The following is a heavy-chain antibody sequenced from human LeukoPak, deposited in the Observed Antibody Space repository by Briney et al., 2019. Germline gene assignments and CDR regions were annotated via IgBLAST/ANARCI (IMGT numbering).Heavy chain of an antibody. D-gene: IGHD6-13*01. V-gene: IGHV3-7*01. CDR1: GFMFSTYW. J-gene: IGHJ4*02. Sequence: PGGSLRLPCAASGFMFSTYWMSWVRQAPGKGLEWVANINQDGSHKNYVESVKGRFTVSRDNAKNLLYLQMNGLSAEDTATYYCAGDPPSDRNWYPDYWGQGILVAVSS. CDR3: AGDPPSDRNWYPDY. CDR2: INQDGSHK.